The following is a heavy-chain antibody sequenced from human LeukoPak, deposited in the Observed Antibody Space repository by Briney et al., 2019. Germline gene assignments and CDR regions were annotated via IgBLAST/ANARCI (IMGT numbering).Heavy chain of an antibody. J-gene: IGHJ4*02. CDR1: GFTSSSYW. D-gene: IGHD3-3*01. CDR3: AREDFWSGYYNY. V-gene: IGHV3-7*01. CDR2: IKQDGSEK. Sequence: GGSLRLSCAASGFTSSSYWMSWVRQAPGKGLEWVANIKQDGSEKYYVDSVKGRFTISRDNAKNSLYLQMNSLRAEDTAVYYCAREDFWSGYYNYWGQGTLVTVSS.